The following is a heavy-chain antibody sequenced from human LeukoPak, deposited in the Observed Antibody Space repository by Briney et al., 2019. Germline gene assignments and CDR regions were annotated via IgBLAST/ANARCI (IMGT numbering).Heavy chain of an antibody. V-gene: IGHV4-4*07. CDR2: IHTSGST. CDR1: GGSISNYH. D-gene: IGHD6-19*01. Sequence: SETPSLTCTLSGGSISNYHWSWIRQPAGKGLEWIGQIHTSGSTNYNPPLKSRVSMSIDTTEDQVSLTIRSVTAADTAFYYCARRDISSGWSFDYWGQGTLVTVSS. J-gene: IGHJ4*02. CDR3: ARRDISSGWSFDY.